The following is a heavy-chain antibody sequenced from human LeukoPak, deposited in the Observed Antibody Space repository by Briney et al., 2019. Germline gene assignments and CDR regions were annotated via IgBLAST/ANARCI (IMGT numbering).Heavy chain of an antibody. CDR3: ARGLPAATGGGYYYMDV. CDR1: GGSISSYY. CDR2: IYYSGST. V-gene: IGHV4-59*01. J-gene: IGHJ6*03. Sequence: PSETLSLTCTVSGGSISSYYWSWIRQPPGKGLEWIGYIYYSGSTNYNPSLKSRVTISVDTSKNQFSLKLSSVTAADTAVYYCARGLPAATGGGYYYMDVWGKGTTVTVSS. D-gene: IGHD2-2*01.